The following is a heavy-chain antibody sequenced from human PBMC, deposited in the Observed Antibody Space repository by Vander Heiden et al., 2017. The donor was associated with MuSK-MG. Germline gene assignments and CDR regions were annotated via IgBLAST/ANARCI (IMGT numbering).Heavy chain of an antibody. J-gene: IGHJ6*02. CDR2: IYYSGST. CDR3: ARGGYYYYGMDG. CDR1: GGSVSSGSYY. V-gene: IGHV4-61*01. Sequence: QVQLQESGPGLVKPSETLSLTCTVSGGSVSSGSYYWSWIRQPPGKGLEWIGYIYYSGSTNDNPSLKSRVTISGDTYNNKFSLKMSYVNAEDTAVYYCARGGYYYYGMDGWGQGNTVTVS.